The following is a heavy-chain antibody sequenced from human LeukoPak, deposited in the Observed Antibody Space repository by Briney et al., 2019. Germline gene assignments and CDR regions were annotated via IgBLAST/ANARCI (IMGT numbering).Heavy chain of an antibody. CDR1: GGSISSGDYY. V-gene: IGHV4-30-4*08. CDR2: IYYSGST. Sequence: SQTLSLTCTVSGGSISSGDYYWSWIRQPPGKGLEWIGYIYYSGSTYYNPSLKSRVTISVDTSKNQFSLKLSSVTAADTAVYYCAREMYYDFWSEPGAFDIWGQGTMVTVSS. CDR3: AREMYYDFWSEPGAFDI. D-gene: IGHD3-3*01. J-gene: IGHJ3*02.